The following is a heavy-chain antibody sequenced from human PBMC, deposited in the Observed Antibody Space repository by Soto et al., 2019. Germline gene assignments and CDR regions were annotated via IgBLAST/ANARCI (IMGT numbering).Heavy chain of an antibody. CDR2: TYYRSKWYN. V-gene: IGHV6-1*01. J-gene: IGHJ6*02. Sequence: QTLSLTCAISGDSVSSNSAAWNWIRQSPSRGLEWLGRTYYRSKWYNDYAVSVKSRITINPDTSKNQFSLQLNSVTPEDTAVYYCERDLIKAAAGRELMDVGGQGTTVTVPS. CDR3: ERDLIKAAAGRELMDV. CDR1: GDSVSSNSAA. D-gene: IGHD6-13*01.